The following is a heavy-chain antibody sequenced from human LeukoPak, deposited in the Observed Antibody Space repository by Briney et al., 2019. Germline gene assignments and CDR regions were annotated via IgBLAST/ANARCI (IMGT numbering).Heavy chain of an antibody. V-gene: IGHV3-9*01. CDR2: ISWNSGSI. CDR3: AKDQEDDLVPAAISPYGAFDI. Sequence: PGRSLRLSCAASGFTFDDYAMHWVRQAPGKGLEWVSGISWNSGSIGYADSVKGRFTISRDNAKNSLYLQMNSLRAEDTALYYCAKDQEDDLVPAAISPYGAFDIWGQGTMVTVSS. J-gene: IGHJ3*02. D-gene: IGHD2-2*01. CDR1: GFTFDDYA.